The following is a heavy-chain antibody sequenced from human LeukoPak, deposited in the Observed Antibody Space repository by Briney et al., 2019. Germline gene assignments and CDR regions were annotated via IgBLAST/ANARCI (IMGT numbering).Heavy chain of an antibody. CDR2: AYNSGST. CDR1: GDSVSSDSYY. D-gene: IGHD6-6*01. Sequence: SETLSLTCSVSGDSVSSDSYYWSWLRQPPGKGLEWIGYAYNSGSTNYNPSLKSRITISVETSKNQFSLKLNSVTAADTAVYYCARGKYSSSDAFDIWGQGTMVTVSS. J-gene: IGHJ3*02. CDR3: ARGKYSSSDAFDI. V-gene: IGHV4-61*01.